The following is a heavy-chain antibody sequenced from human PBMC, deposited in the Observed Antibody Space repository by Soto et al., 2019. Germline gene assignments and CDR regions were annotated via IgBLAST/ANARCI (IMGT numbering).Heavy chain of an antibody. V-gene: IGHV2-5*02. CDR2: IYWDDDT. CDR1: GFSFSADGVG. J-gene: IGHJ3*01. Sequence: HITLKESGPTLVKPTQTLTLTCIFSGFSFSADGVGVGWIRQPPGKTLEWLALIYWDDDTRYRPSLKSRLTITKDSTKNQVVLTMTNMDPLDTATYYCAPALGGTSWPNDAFDVWGQGTVVTVSS. CDR3: APALGGTSWPNDAFDV. D-gene: IGHD2-2*01.